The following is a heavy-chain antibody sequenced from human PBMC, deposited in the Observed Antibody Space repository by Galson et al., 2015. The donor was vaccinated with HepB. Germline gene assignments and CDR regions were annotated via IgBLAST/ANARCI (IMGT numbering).Heavy chain of an antibody. V-gene: IGHV6-1*01. J-gene: IGHJ6*03. Sequence: CAISGDSVSSNSAAWNWIRQSPSRGLEWLGRTYYRSKWYNDYAVSVKSRITINPDTSKNQFSLQLNSVTPEDTAVYYCARVVLPPRSGYVPYYYYYMDVWGKGTTVTVSS. D-gene: IGHD3-22*01. CDR2: TYYRSKWYN. CDR3: ARVVLPPRSGYVPYYYYYMDV. CDR1: GDSVSSNSAA.